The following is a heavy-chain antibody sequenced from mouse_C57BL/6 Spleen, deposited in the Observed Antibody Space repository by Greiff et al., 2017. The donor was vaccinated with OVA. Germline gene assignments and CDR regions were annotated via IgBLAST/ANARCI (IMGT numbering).Heavy chain of an antibody. CDR2: IDPNSGGT. CDR1: GYTFTSYW. CDR3: ARCPRITHYAMDY. D-gene: IGHD1-1*01. V-gene: IGHV1-72*01. J-gene: IGHJ4*01. Sequence: QVHVKQPGAELVKPGASVKLSCKASGYTFTSYWMHWVKQRPGRGLEWIGRIDPNSGGTKYNEKFKSKATLTVDKPSSTAYMQLSSLTSEDSAVYYCARCPRITHYAMDYWGQGTSVTVSS.